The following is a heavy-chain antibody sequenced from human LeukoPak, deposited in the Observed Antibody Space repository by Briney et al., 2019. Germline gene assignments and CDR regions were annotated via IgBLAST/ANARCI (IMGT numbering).Heavy chain of an antibody. Sequence: GGSLRLSCAASGLTFSSHGMHWVRQAPGKGLEWVAIISYDGSNKYYADSVQGRFTISRDNSKNTLYLQMNSLRAEDTAVYYCAKDLGGGSGCYDLWGRGTLVTVSS. J-gene: IGHJ2*01. V-gene: IGHV3-30*18. CDR2: ISYDGSNK. CDR3: AKDLGGGSGCYDL. CDR1: GLTFSSHG. D-gene: IGHD6-19*01.